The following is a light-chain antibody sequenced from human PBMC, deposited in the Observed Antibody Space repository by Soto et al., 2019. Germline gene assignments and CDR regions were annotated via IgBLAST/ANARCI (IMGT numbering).Light chain of an antibody. CDR1: QSIGSF. CDR2: GGS. CDR3: QQIYTIPLT. Sequence: TTISQSPTAVSASVRDRVTITCRASQSIGSFLNWYQQKPGKAPNLLIHGGSILQSGVPPRFSGGGGGTDFTLTISSLQPEDFASYYCQQIYTIPLTFGGRAKV. V-gene: IGKV1-39*01. J-gene: IGKJ4*01.